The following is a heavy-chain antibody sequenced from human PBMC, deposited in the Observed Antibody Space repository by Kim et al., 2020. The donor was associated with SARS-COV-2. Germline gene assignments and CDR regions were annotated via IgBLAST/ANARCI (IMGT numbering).Heavy chain of an antibody. CDR2: INHSGST. D-gene: IGHD5-12*01. V-gene: IGHV4-34*01. Sequence: SETLSLTCAVYGGSFSGYYWSWIRQPPGKGLEWIGEINHSGSTNYNPSLKSRVTISVDTSKNQFSLKLSSVTAADTAVYYCARGEKWLPGFDYWGQGTLVTVSS. J-gene: IGHJ4*02. CDR1: GGSFSGYY. CDR3: ARGEKWLPGFDY.